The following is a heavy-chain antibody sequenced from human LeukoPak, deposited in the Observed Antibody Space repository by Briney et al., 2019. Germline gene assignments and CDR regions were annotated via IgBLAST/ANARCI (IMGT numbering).Heavy chain of an antibody. CDR2: ISYDGSNK. Sequence: PGGSLRLSCAASGFTFSSYAMHWVRQAPGKGLEWVAVISYDGSNKYYADSVKGRFTISRDNSKNTLYLQMNSLRAEDTAVYYCARETYSSGWYRGYYFDYWGQGTLVTVSS. CDR3: ARETYSSGWYRGYYFDY. V-gene: IGHV3-30*04. D-gene: IGHD6-19*01. CDR1: GFTFSSYA. J-gene: IGHJ4*02.